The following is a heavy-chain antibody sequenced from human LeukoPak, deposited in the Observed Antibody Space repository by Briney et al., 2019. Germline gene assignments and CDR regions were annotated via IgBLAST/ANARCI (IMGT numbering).Heavy chain of an antibody. CDR1: GFSFSGHS. Sequence: GGSLRLSCTASGFSFSGHSMNWVRQAPGRGLEWVSFISGDATIIYYADSVRGRFTLSRDNAKNSLYLQMNSLRAGDTAVYYCARNKRATHNYFDYWGQGTLATVSS. CDR3: ARNKRATHNYFDY. CDR2: ISGDATII. V-gene: IGHV3-48*04. J-gene: IGHJ4*02.